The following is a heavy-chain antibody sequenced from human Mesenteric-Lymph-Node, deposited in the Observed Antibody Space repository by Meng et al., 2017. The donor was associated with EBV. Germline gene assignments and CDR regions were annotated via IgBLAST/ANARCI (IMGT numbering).Heavy chain of an antibody. CDR2: IYYTGST. CDR3: ARDRAVVVAATPNWFDP. Sequence: GQLQESGQGLVKPSGTLSLTCAVSVDSISNSNWWSWVRQPPGKGLEWIGEIYYTGSTNYNPSLKSRVSMSVDKSKNEFSLEVNSVTAADTAVYYCARDRAVVVAATPNWFDPWGQGTLVTVSS. J-gene: IGHJ5*02. CDR1: VDSISNSNW. D-gene: IGHD2-15*01. V-gene: IGHV4-4*02.